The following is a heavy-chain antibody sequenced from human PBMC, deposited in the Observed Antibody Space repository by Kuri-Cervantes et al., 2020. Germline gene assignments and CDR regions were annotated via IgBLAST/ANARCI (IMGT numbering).Heavy chain of an antibody. CDR3: AKDRRIMITFGGDDY. CDR1: GFTFSSYG. J-gene: IGHJ4*02. V-gene: IGHV3-30*18. CDR2: ISYDGSNK. D-gene: IGHD3-16*01. Sequence: GESLKISCAASGFTFSSYGMHWVRQAPGKGLEWVAVISYDGSNKYYADSVKGRFTISRDNSKNTLYLQMNSLRAEDTAVYYCAKDRRIMITFGGDDYWGQGTLVTVSS.